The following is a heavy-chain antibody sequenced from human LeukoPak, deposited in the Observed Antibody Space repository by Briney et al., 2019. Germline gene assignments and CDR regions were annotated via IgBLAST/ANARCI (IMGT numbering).Heavy chain of an antibody. J-gene: IGHJ3*02. D-gene: IGHD2-2*01. V-gene: IGHV4-38-2*01. CDR2: IYHSGST. CDR3: TRRRGYCSSTSCFDAFDI. CDR1: GYSISSGYY. Sequence: SGTLTLTCAVSGYSISSGYYWGWIRQPPGKGLEWIGSIYHSGSTYYNPSLKSRVTISVDTSKNQFSLKLSSVTAADTAVYYCTRRRGYCSSTSCFDAFDIWGQGTMVTVSS.